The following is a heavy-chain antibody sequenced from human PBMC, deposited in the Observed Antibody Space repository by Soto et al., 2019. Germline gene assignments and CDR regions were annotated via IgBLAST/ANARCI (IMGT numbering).Heavy chain of an antibody. CDR2: IKQDGSEK. V-gene: IGHV3-7*01. D-gene: IGHD2-2*01. CDR1: GFTFSSYW. CDR3: ARERGYCSSTSCRMVDY. Sequence: GGSLRLSCAASGFTFSSYWMSWVRQAPGKGLEWVANIKQDGSEKYYVDSVKGRFTISRDNAKNSLYLQMNSLRAEDTAVYYCARERGYCSSTSCRMVDYWGQGTLVTVSS. J-gene: IGHJ4*02.